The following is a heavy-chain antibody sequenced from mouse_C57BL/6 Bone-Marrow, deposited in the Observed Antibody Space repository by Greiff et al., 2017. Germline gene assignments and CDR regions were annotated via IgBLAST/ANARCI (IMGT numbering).Heavy chain of an antibody. V-gene: IGHV1-72*01. CDR2: IDPNSGGT. CDR1: GYTFTSYW. CDR3: ALGIRSPPYYCAMDY. J-gene: IGHJ4*01. D-gene: IGHD2-4*01. Sequence: QVQLQQSGAELVKPGASVKLSCKASGYTFTSYWMHWVKQRPGRGLEWIGRIDPNSGGTKYNEKFKSKATLTVDKPSSTAYMQLSSLTSEDSAVYYCALGIRSPPYYCAMDYWGQGTSVTVSS.